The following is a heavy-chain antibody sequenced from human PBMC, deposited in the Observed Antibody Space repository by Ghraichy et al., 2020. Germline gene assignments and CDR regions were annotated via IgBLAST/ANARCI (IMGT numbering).Heavy chain of an antibody. CDR3: AGVSSGGDYY. D-gene: IGHD2-21*02. CDR1: GYTFTDYD. V-gene: IGHV1-8*01. CDR2: MNTNSGNT. Sequence: ASVKVSCKASGYTFTDYDINWVRQATGQGLEWMGWMNTNSGNTGYAQKFQGRVTMTRNTSINTAYIDLSSLRSEDTAVYYCAGVSSGGDYYWGQGTLVTVSS. J-gene: IGHJ4*02.